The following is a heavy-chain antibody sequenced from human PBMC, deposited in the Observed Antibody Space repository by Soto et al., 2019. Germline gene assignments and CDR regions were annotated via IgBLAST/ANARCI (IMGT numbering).Heavy chain of an antibody. D-gene: IGHD1-1*01. J-gene: IGHJ5*02. V-gene: IGHV4-4*07. CDR2: IYATGTT. CDR3: VRDGTKTLRDWFDP. Sequence: SETLSLTCTVSGASISCFYWSWIRKSAGKGLEWIGRIYATGTTDYNPSLKSRVMMSVDTSKKQFSLKLRSVTAADTAVYYCVRDGTKTLRDWFDPWGQGISVTVSS. CDR1: GASISCFY.